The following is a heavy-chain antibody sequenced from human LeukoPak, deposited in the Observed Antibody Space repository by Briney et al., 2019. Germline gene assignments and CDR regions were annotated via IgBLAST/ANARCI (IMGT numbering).Heavy chain of an antibody. CDR3: ARVAAAGFLRY. CDR2: MSYDGTNK. J-gene: IGHJ4*02. D-gene: IGHD6-13*01. Sequence: PGRSLRLSCAASGFTFSSYGMNWVRQAPGKGLEWVAVMSYDGTNKFYADSVKGRFTISRDNSKNTVYLQMNSLRAEDTAVYYCARVAAAGFLRYWGQGTLVTVSS. CDR1: GFTFSSYG. V-gene: IGHV3-30*03.